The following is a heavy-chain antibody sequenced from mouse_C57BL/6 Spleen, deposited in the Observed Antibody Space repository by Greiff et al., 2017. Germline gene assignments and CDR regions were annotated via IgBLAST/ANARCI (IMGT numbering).Heavy chain of an antibody. D-gene: IGHD2-4*01. Sequence: EVKLVESGAELVRPGASVKLSCTASGFNIKDYYMHWVKQRPEQGLEWIGRIDPEDGDTEYAPKFQGKATMTADTSSNTAYLQLSSLTSEDTAVYYCTRLYYDHAKEFAYWGQGTLVTVSA. CDR1: GFNIKDYY. CDR3: TRLYYDHAKEFAY. V-gene: IGHV14-1*01. J-gene: IGHJ3*01. CDR2: IDPEDGDT.